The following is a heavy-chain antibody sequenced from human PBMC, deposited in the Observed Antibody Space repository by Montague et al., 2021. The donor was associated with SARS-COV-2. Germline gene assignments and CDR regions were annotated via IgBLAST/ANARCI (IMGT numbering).Heavy chain of an antibody. D-gene: IGHD3-22*01. V-gene: IGHV4-59*12. CDR2: IDNSGST. CDR1: GGSIGAYY. CDR3: ARGHLSVSMIVVVFTSASYYFDY. Sequence: SEILSLTCTASGGSIGAYYWSWIRQPPGKGLEWIGYIDNSGSTNHNPSLESRVTMSVDTSKNQFSLKLTSVTAADTAAYFCARGHLSVSMIVVVFTSASYYFDYWCQGAQVTVSS. J-gene: IGHJ4*02.